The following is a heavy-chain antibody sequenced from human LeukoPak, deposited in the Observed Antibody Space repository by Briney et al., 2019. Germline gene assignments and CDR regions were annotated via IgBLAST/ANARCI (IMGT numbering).Heavy chain of an antibody. CDR1: GFILSTYA. J-gene: IGHJ4*02. CDR2: ISGSGGST. V-gene: IGHV3-23*01. Sequence: GGSLRLSCATSGFILSTYALSWVRQAPGKGLEWASSISGSGGSTYHADSVKGRFSISRDSSKNTLYLQMNSLRAEDTAIYYCARVIRAAPGKGYFDYWGQGTLVTVSS. CDR3: ARVIRAAPGKGYFDY. D-gene: IGHD6-13*01.